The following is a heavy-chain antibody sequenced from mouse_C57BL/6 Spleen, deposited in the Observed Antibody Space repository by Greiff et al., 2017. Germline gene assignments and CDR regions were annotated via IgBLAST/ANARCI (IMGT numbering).Heavy chain of an antibody. V-gene: IGHV7-3*01. D-gene: IGHD2-4*01. CDR1: GFTFTDYY. J-gene: IGHJ3*01. CDR2: IRNKANGYTT. CDR3: ASMGGLRLAY. Sequence: EVTVVESGGGLVQPGGSLSLSCAASGFTFTDYYMSWVRQPPGKALEWLGFIRNKANGYTTEYSASVKGRFTISRDNSQSILYLQMNALRAEDSAAYYCASMGGLRLAYWGQGTLVTVSA.